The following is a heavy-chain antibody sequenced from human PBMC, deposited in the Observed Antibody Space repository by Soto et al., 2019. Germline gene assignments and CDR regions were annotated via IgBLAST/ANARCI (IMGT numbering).Heavy chain of an antibody. Sequence: SETLSLTCTVSGGSISSYYWTWIRQPAGKGLEWIGRISTSGTTNYNPSLKSRVTMSVDTSKNQFSLKLNSVTAADTAVYYCARDRTVRGDWFDPWGQGTLVTVSS. J-gene: IGHJ5*02. CDR3: ARDRTVRGDWFDP. CDR1: GGSISSYY. V-gene: IGHV4-4*07. CDR2: ISTSGTT. D-gene: IGHD3-10*01.